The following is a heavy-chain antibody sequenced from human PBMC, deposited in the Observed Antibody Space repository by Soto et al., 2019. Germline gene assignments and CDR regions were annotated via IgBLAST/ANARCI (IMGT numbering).Heavy chain of an antibody. J-gene: IGHJ4*02. CDR3: ARGSAFQRTGNSDF. D-gene: IGHD6-19*01. CDR1: GYKFADYN. CDR2: MNSFSGGS. Sequence: QVQLVQSGAEVKRPGASVKVSCTTSGYKFADYNMNWVRQATGRGLEWLGYMNSFSGGSDFAPKFQDRLTLTKNTSISTAYLELINLRDDDTAVYYCARGSAFQRTGNSDFWGQGTPVTVSS. V-gene: IGHV1-8*02.